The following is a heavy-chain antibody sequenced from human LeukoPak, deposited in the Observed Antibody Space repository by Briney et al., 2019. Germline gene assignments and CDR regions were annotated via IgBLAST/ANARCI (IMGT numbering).Heavy chain of an antibody. V-gene: IGHV4-31*03. CDR3: ARDGPTSVL. J-gene: IGHJ4*02. D-gene: IGHD1-1*01. Sequence: SETLSFTCTVSGASISSGGYYWSWIRQQPGKGLEWIGYSHYSGTSYYSTSLKSRIAISIDTSKNQFSLKLSSVTAADTAVYYCARDGPTSVLWGQGTLVTVSS. CDR2: SHYSGTS. CDR1: GASISSGGYY.